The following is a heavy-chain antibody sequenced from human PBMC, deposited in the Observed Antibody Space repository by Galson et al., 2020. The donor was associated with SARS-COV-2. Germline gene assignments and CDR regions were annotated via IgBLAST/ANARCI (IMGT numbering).Heavy chain of an antibody. J-gene: IGHJ3*02. CDR1: GFTFSTYE. CDR2: IAASGDT. Sequence: GGSLRLSCAASGFTFSTYEMYWIRQLTGKGKGLEWVSSIAASGDTYYSGSVKGQFTISREKADNSLYLQMNSLRAGDTAVYYCTRGRDNSGFDIWGQGTMVTVS. D-gene: IGHD3-22*01. CDR3: TRGRDNSGFDI. V-gene: IGHV3-13*01.